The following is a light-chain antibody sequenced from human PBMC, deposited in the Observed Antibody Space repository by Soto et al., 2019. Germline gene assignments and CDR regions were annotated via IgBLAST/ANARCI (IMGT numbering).Light chain of an antibody. J-gene: IGKJ5*01. CDR2: GAS. CDR3: QQRSNWPSIR. CDR1: QSVSNNY. Sequence: EIVLTQSPGTLSLSPGERATLSCRASQSVSNNYLAWYQQKPGQAPRLLIYGASNRATGIPDRFSGSGSGTDFTLTISSLEPEDFAVYYCQQRSNWPSIRFGQGTRLEIK. V-gene: IGKV3D-20*02.